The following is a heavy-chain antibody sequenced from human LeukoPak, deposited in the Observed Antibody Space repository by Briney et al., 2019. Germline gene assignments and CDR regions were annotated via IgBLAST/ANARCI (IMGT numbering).Heavy chain of an antibody. D-gene: IGHD2-2*01. CDR3: AKGIYTSTSYYDS. CDR2: IIGGGDYT. Sequence: GGSLRLSCAASGFTFSSYVMTWVRQAPGKGLAWVSTIIGGGDYTHYVDSVKGRFTISRDNSKNTLYLQVNSLRAEDTAVYYCAKGIYTSTSYYDSWGQGTLVTVSS. CDR1: GFTFSSYV. J-gene: IGHJ4*02. V-gene: IGHV3-23*01.